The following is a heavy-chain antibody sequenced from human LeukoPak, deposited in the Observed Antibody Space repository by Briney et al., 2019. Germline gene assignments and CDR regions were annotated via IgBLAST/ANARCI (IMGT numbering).Heavy chain of an antibody. Sequence: GGSLRLSCAASGFTFSSYEMNWVRQAPGKGLEGVSYLSSSGTTIYYADSVKGRFTISRDNAKNSLYLQMNSLRAEDTAVYYCARVKTTVNTLDYWGQGTLVTVSS. D-gene: IGHD4-17*01. CDR1: GFTFSSYE. CDR2: LSSSGTTI. V-gene: IGHV3-48*03. J-gene: IGHJ4*02. CDR3: ARVKTTVNTLDY.